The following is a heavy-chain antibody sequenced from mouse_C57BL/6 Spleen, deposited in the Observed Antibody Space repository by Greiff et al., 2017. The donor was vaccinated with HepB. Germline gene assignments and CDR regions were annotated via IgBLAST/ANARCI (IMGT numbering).Heavy chain of an antibody. CDR1: GYTFTSYW. CDR3: ARELGLWYFDV. V-gene: IGHV1-52*01. J-gene: IGHJ1*03. D-gene: IGHD4-1*01. CDR2: IDPSDSET. Sequence: QVQLKQPGAELVRPGSSVKLSCKASGYTFTSYWMHWVKQRPIQGLEWIGNIDPSDSETHYNQKFKDKATLTVDKSSSTAYMQLSSLTSEDSAVYYCARELGLWYFDVWGTGTTVTVSS.